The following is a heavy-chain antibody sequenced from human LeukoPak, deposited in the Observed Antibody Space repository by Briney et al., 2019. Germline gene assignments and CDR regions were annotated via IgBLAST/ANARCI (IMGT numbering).Heavy chain of an antibody. V-gene: IGHV3-53*01. D-gene: IGHD4-23*01. CDR2: IYSGGDT. Sequence: PGGSLRLSCEASGFTVRSSYMSWVRQAPGKGLEWVSVIYSGGDTSYADSVKGRFTISRDNAKDSLYLQMNSLRAEDTAVFFCARGTVVTGFFDYWGQGNLVTVSS. CDR1: GFTVRSSY. CDR3: ARGTVVTGFFDY. J-gene: IGHJ4*02.